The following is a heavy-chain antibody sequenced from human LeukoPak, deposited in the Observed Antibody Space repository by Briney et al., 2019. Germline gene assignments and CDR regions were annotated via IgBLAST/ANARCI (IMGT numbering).Heavy chain of an antibody. CDR3: AGSGWQVYLDY. J-gene: IGHJ4*02. CDR1: GFTFTTFW. CDR2: IKQDGSER. Sequence: PGGSLRLSCAASGFTFTTFWMSWVRQAPVRGLELVANIKQDGSERYYVDSVKGRFTISRDNAKNSLYLQMNSLRAEDTGVYYCAGSGWQVYLDYWGQGALVTVSS. V-gene: IGHV3-7*01. D-gene: IGHD6-19*01.